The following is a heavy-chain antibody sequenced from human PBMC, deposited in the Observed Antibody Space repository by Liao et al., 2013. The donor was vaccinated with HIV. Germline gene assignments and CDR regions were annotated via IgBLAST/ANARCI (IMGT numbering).Heavy chain of an antibody. V-gene: IGHV4-39*07. CDR3: ARGGDYGGNSGRDMKLIDY. CDR2: IYYSGST. Sequence: QLQLQESGPGLVKPSETLSLTCSVSGGSIFSSSYYWGWIRQPPGKGLEWIGSIYYSGSTYYNPSLKSRVTISVDTSKNQFSLKLSSVTAADTAVYYCARGGDYGGNSGRDMKLIDYWGQGTLVTVSS. D-gene: IGHD4-23*01. CDR1: GGSIFSSSYY. J-gene: IGHJ4*02.